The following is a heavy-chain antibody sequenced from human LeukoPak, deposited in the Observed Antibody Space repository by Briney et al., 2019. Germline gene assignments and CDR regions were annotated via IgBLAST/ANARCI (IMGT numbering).Heavy chain of an antibody. CDR1: GFTFDDYA. V-gene: IGHV3-9*01. CDR2: ISWNSGSI. CDR3: AKDNGPGAFDI. J-gene: IGHJ3*02. Sequence: GGSLRLSCAASGFTFDDYAMHWVRQAPGKGLEWVSGISWNSGSIGYADSVKGRFTISRDNAKNSLYLQMNSLRAEDPALYYCAKDNGPGAFDIWGQGTMVTVSS.